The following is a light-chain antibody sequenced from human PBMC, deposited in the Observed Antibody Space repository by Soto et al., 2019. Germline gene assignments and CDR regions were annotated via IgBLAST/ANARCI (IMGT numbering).Light chain of an antibody. CDR3: QQSYSTPLT. J-gene: IGKJ4*01. CDR1: QSISSN. V-gene: IGKV1-39*01. CDR2: AAS. Sequence: DIQMTQSPSSLSASVGDRVTITCRASQSISSNLNWYQQTPGKAPKLLIYAASSLQSGVPSRFSGGGSGTDFTITISSLQPEDFATYSCQQSYSTPLTFGGGTKVDIK.